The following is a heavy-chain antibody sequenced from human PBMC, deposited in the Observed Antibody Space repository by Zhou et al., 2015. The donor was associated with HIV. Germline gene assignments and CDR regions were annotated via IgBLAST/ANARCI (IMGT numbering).Heavy chain of an antibody. CDR1: GGTFSGSD. Sequence: QVQLVQSGTEVKKPGSSVKVSCKASGGTFSGSDISWVRQAPGQGLEWMGGIIPIFGTANYAQKFQGRVTITADESTSTAYMELSSLRSEDTAVYYCARGPASGSPSGYFDLWGRGTLVTVSS. J-gene: IGHJ2*01. CDR3: ARGPASGSPSGYFDL. V-gene: IGHV1-69*01. CDR2: IIPIFGTA. D-gene: IGHD1-26*01.